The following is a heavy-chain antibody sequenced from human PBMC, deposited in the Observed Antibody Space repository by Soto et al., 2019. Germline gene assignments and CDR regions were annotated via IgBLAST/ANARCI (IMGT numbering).Heavy chain of an antibody. Sequence: PSETLSLTCTVSGGSISSYAWSWIRKPPGKGLEWIGYIYYSGSTYYNPSLKSRVTISVDTSKNQSSMRLNSVTAADTAVYYCAREKYDSSGRNWFDPWGPGTLVTVSS. CDR3: AREKYDSSGRNWFDP. D-gene: IGHD3-22*01. J-gene: IGHJ5*02. V-gene: IGHV4-59*12. CDR2: IYYSGST. CDR1: GGSISSYA.